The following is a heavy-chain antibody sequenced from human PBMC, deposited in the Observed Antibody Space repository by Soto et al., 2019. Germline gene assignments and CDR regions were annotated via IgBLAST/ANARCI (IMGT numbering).Heavy chain of an antibody. D-gene: IGHD1-26*01. CDR1: GFTFSSYD. CDR3: SKAYSGPFDI. V-gene: IGHV3-30*18. J-gene: IGHJ3*02. CDR2: ISYDGSKK. Sequence: GGSLRLSCAASGFTFSSYDIHWVRQAPGKGLEWVAVISYDGSKKYYADSVKGQFTISRDNSKNTLYLQMNSLRAEDTAVYYCSKAYSGPFDIWGQGTMVTVSS.